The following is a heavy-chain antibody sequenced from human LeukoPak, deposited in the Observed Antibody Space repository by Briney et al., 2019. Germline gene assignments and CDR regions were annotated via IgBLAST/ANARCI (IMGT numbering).Heavy chain of an antibody. CDR3: ARGLSVTTLSSWFDP. Sequence: SETLSLTCAVYGGSFSGYYWSWIRQPPGKGLEWIGEINHSGSTNYNPSLKSRVTISVDTSKNQFSLRLSSVTAADTAVYYCARGLSVTTLSSWFDPWGQGTLVTVSS. D-gene: IGHD4-17*01. J-gene: IGHJ5*02. V-gene: IGHV4-34*01. CDR2: INHSGST. CDR1: GGSFSGYY.